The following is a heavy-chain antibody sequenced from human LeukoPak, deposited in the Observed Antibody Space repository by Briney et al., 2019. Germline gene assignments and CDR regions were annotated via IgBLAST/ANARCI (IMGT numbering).Heavy chain of an antibody. CDR1: GYTFTGHY. D-gene: IGHD3-22*01. CDR2: ISPSSGDT. J-gene: IGHJ4*02. Sequence: ASVKVSCKASGYTFTGHYMHWVRQAPGQGLEWMGWISPSSGDTDYAQRFEGRVTMTRDTSISTAYMELRRLRSDDTAVYYCARVRDRSGYFYDFDYWGQGTLVTVSS. V-gene: IGHV1-2*02. CDR3: ARVRDRSGYFYDFDY.